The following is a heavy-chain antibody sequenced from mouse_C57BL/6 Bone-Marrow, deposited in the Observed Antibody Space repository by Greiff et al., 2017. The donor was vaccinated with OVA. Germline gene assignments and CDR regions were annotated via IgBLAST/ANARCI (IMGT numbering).Heavy chain of an antibody. CDR3: ARKNSVAWFAY. CDR1: GFSLTSYG. J-gene: IGHJ3*01. V-gene: IGHV2-2*01. Sequence: QVQLKESGPGLVQPSQSLSITCTVSGFSLTSYGVHWVRQSPGKGLEWLGVIWSGGSTDYNAAFISRLSISKDNSKSQVFFKMNSLQADDTAIYYCARKNSVAWFAYWGQGTLVTVSA. CDR2: IWSGGST.